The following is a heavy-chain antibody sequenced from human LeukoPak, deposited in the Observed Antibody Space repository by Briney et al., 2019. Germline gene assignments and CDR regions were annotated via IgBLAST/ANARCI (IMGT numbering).Heavy chain of an antibody. Sequence: SETLSLTCTVSGGSISSSSYYWGWIRQPPGKGLEWIGSIYYSGSTYYNPSLKSRVTISVDTSKNQFSLKLSSVTAADTAVYYCARVNIVVVYWYFDLWGRGTLVTVSS. V-gene: IGHV4-39*07. CDR1: GGSISSSSYY. CDR2: IYYSGST. J-gene: IGHJ2*01. D-gene: IGHD2-15*01. CDR3: ARVNIVVVYWYFDL.